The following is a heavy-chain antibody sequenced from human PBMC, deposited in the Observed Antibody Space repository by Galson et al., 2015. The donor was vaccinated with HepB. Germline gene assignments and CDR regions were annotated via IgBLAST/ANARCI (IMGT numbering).Heavy chain of an antibody. D-gene: IGHD4-17*01. Sequence: SETLSLTCTVSGGSTSSYYWSWIRQPPGKGLEWIGYIYYSGSTNYNPSLKSRVTISVDTSKNQFSLKLSSVTAADTAVYYCARHGNGDLQAFDYWGQGTLVTVSS. CDR3: ARHGNGDLQAFDY. CDR1: GGSTSSYY. J-gene: IGHJ4*02. V-gene: IGHV4-59*08. CDR2: IYYSGST.